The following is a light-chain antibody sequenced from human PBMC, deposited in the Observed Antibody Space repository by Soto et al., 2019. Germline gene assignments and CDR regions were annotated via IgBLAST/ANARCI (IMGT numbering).Light chain of an antibody. J-gene: IGKJ1*01. CDR3: QQYKSYTPRT. Sequence: QSPSTLSASVGDRVTITCRASQTISNWLAWYQQRPGKAPQLLISDASRLESGVPSRFSGSGSGTEFTLTISSLQPDDSATYYCQQYKSYTPRTFGQGTKEDSK. CDR2: DAS. CDR1: QTISNW. V-gene: IGKV1-5*01.